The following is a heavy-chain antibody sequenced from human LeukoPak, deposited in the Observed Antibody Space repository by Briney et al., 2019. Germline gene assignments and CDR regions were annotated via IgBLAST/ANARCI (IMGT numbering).Heavy chain of an antibody. J-gene: IGHJ6*03. CDR2: ISSNGGST. CDR1: GFTFSSYA. CDR3: ARGHGYCSGGSCYYYYYMDV. V-gene: IGHV3-64*01. D-gene: IGHD2-15*01. Sequence: PGGSLRLSCAASGFTFSSYAMHWVRQAPGKGLEYVSAISSNGGSTYYANSVMGRFTISRDNSKNTLYLQMGSLRAEDMAVYYCARGHGYCSGGSCYYYYYMDVWGKGTTVTVSS.